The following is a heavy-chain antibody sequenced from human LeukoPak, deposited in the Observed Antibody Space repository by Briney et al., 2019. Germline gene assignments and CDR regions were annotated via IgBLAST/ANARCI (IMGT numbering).Heavy chain of an antibody. CDR1: GYTFTGYY. Sequence: ASVKVSCKASGYTFTGYYMHWVRQAPGQGLEWMGWINPNSGGTNYAQKFQGRVTMTRDTSISTAYMELSRLRSDDTAVYYCARGLRIVVVPAARGNWFDPWGQGTLVTVSS. J-gene: IGHJ5*02. CDR2: INPNSGGT. V-gene: IGHV1-2*02. D-gene: IGHD2-2*01. CDR3: ARGLRIVVVPAARGNWFDP.